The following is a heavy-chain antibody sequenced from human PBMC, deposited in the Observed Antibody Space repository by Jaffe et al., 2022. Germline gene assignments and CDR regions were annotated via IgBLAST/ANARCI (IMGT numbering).Heavy chain of an antibody. D-gene: IGHD3-10*01. CDR2: ISSSGSTI. CDR3: ARRGYYYGSGSYYNENWFDP. V-gene: IGHV3-48*03. J-gene: IGHJ5*02. Sequence: EVQLVESGGGLVQPGGSLRLSCAASGFTFSSYEMNWVRQAPGKGLEWVSYISSSGSTIYYADSVKGRFTISRDNAKNSLYLQMNSLRAEDTAVYYCARRGYYYGSGSYYNENWFDPWGQGTLVTVSS. CDR1: GFTFSSYE.